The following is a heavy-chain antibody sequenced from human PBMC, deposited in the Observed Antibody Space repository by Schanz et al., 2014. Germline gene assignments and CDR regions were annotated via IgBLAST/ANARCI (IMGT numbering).Heavy chain of an antibody. Sequence: QVQLVESGEGVVQPGRSLRLSCAGSGFSFSDYGMHWVRQAPGTGLEWVAVISYDGTNKYYADSVKGRFTISRDNSKNTLYLQMNSLRAEDTAVYYCARDKGGYYPFDYWGQGTLVTVSS. CDR1: GFSFSDYG. D-gene: IGHD3-3*01. CDR2: ISYDGTNK. CDR3: ARDKGGYYPFDY. J-gene: IGHJ4*02. V-gene: IGHV3-30*03.